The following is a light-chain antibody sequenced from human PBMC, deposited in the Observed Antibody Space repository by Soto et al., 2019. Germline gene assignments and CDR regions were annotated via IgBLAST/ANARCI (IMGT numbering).Light chain of an antibody. CDR1: SSNIGSNA. J-gene: IGLJ3*02. CDR2: ANN. CDR3: AAWDDSLNGRWV. V-gene: IGLV1-44*01. Sequence: QAVLTQPPSASGTPGQRVTISCSGSSSNIGSNAVNWYQHLPGTAPKLLIDANNQRPSGVPDRFSGSKSGTSGSLTISGLQTEDEADYYCAAWDDSLNGRWVFGGGTKLTVL.